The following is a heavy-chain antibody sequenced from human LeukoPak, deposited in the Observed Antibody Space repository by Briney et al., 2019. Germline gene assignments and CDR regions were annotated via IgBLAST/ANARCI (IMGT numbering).Heavy chain of an antibody. CDR2: IIPIFGTA. CDR1: GGTFSSYA. J-gene: IGHJ3*02. V-gene: IGHV1-69*05. Sequence: ASVKVSCKASGGTFSSYAISWVRQAPGQGLEWMGGIIPIFGTANYAQKFQGTVTITTAESTSTAYMELSSLRAEDTAVYYCARARDPTMIVVVSAFDIWGQGTMVTVSS. CDR3: ARARDPTMIVVVSAFDI. D-gene: IGHD3-22*01.